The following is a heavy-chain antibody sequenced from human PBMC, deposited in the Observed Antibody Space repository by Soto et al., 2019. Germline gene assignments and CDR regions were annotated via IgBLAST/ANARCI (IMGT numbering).Heavy chain of an antibody. CDR3: TTDWYEWFGELLGYYYGMDV. CDR2: IKSKTDGGTT. J-gene: IGHJ6*02. V-gene: IGHV3-15*07. CDR1: GFTFSNAW. Sequence: GGSLRLSCAASGFTFSNAWMNWVRQAPGKGLEWVGRIKSKTDGGTTDYAAPVKGRFTISRDDSKNTLYLQMNSLKNEDTAVYYCTTDWYEWFGELLGYYYGMDVWGQGTTVTVSS. D-gene: IGHD3-10*01.